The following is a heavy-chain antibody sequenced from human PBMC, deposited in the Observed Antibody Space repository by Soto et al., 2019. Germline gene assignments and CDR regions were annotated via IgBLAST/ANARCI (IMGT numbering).Heavy chain of an antibody. V-gene: IGHV3-23*01. D-gene: IGHD6-13*01. CDR2: ISGSGGIT. J-gene: IGHJ6*02. CDR3: ASHGPGYSSSWYLYYGMDV. Sequence: EVRLLESGGGLVQPGGSLRLSCAASGFTFSSYAMSWVRQAPGKGLEWVSAISGSGGITYYADSVKGRFTISRDNSKNTRYLQMNGLRAEDTAVYYCASHGPGYSSSWYLYYGMDVWGQGTTVTVSS. CDR1: GFTFSSYA.